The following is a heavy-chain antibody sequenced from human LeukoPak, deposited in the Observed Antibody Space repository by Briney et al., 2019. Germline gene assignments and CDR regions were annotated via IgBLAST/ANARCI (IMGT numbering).Heavy chain of an antibody. D-gene: IGHD2-2*01. CDR3: ARDFLPWSVVVPARGDAFDI. CDR2: IYYSGST. Sequence: PSETLSLTCTVSGGSISSYYWSWIPQPPGKGLEWSGYIYYSGSTNYHTSPKSRITISVATSKNQFSLKLSSVTAADTAVYYCARDFLPWSVVVPARGDAFDIWGQGTMVTVSS. J-gene: IGHJ3*02. V-gene: IGHV4-59*01. CDR1: GGSISSYY.